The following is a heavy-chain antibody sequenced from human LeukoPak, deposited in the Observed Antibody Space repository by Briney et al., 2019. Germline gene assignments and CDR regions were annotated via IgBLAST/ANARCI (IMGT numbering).Heavy chain of an antibody. CDR2: ISGSGATT. D-gene: IGHD5-18*01. CDR1: DVIFSNYA. Sequence: GGSLRLSCAASDVIFSNYAMSWVRQAPGKGLEWVSTISGSGATTYYADSVKGRFSISRDNSKNTLYLQMHSLRAEDTAVCYCAKDPYGSIVTKSAFDYWGQGSLVTVS. V-gene: IGHV3-23*01. J-gene: IGHJ4*02. CDR3: AKDPYGSIVTKSAFDY.